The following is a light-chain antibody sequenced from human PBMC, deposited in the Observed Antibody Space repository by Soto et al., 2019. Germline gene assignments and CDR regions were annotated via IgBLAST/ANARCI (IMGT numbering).Light chain of an antibody. CDR1: QSVSSSY. J-gene: IGKJ1*01. Sequence: IVLTQSPGTLSLSPWERANFSCRASQSVSSSYLAWYQQKPGQAPRLLIYGASSRATGIPDRFSGSGSGTDFTLTISRLEPEDFAVYYCQLAWTFGQGAKVDIK. CDR2: GAS. CDR3: QLAWT. V-gene: IGKV3-20*01.